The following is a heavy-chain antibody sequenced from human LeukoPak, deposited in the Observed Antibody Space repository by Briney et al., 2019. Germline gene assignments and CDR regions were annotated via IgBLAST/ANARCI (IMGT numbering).Heavy chain of an antibody. J-gene: IGHJ4*02. CDR3: ARDAKDSSGYTLFDY. V-gene: IGHV4-59*01. CDR1: GGSISSYY. CDR2: IYYSGST. D-gene: IGHD3-22*01. Sequence: SETLSLTCTVSGGSISSYYWSWIRQPPGKGLEWIGYIYYSGSTNYNPSLKSRVTISVDTSKNQFSLKLSSVTAADTAVYYCARDAKDSSGYTLFDYWGQGTLVTVSS.